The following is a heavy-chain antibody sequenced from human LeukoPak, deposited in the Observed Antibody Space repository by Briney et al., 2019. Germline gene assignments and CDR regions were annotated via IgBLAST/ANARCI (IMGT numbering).Heavy chain of an antibody. V-gene: IGHV1-46*01. CDR3: ARDSPTYYYDSSGYYPDAFDI. CDR1: GYTFTSYY. CDR2: INPSGVST. Sequence: ASVKVSCKASGYTFTSYYMHWVRQAPGQGLEWMGIINPSGVSTSYAQKFQGRVTMTRDTSRSTVYMELSSLRSEDTAVYYCARDSPTYYYDSSGYYPDAFDIWGQGTMVTVSS. D-gene: IGHD3-22*01. J-gene: IGHJ3*02.